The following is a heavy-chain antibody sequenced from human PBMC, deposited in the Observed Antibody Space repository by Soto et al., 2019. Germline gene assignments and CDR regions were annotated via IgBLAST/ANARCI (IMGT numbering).Heavy chain of an antibody. V-gene: IGHV4-31*03. Sequence: QVQLQESGPGLVKPSQTLSLTCTVSGGSISSGGYYWSWIRQHPGKGLEWIGNIYYSGSTYYNPSLTSRVSVSVATSKNQCSLKLSSVTAADTAVYYCARVNYSGSGGYSTWFDYWGQGTLVTVSS. CDR2: IYYSGST. J-gene: IGHJ4*02. CDR1: GGSISSGGYY. D-gene: IGHD3-10*01. CDR3: ARVNYSGSGGYSTWFDY.